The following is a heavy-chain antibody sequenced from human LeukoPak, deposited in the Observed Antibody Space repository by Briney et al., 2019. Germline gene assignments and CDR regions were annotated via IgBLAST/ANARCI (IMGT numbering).Heavy chain of an antibody. CDR3: ARVVRFDYYGSGSSLDV. V-gene: IGHV3-33*01. CDR2: ISYDGSNK. J-gene: IGHJ6*02. D-gene: IGHD3-10*01. CDR1: GFPFSSCG. Sequence: PGGSLRLPCAASGFPFSSCGMHWLRQAPGKALEWVAVISYDGSNKYYADSVKGRFTISRDNSKNTLYLQMNSLRAEDTAVYYCARVVRFDYYGSGSSLDVWGQGTTVTVSS.